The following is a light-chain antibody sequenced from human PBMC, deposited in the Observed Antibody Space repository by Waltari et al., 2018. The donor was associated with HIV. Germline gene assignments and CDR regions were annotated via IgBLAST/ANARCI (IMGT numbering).Light chain of an antibody. J-gene: IGKJ4*01. CDR3: QQYYRYPLT. CDR2: TVS. Sequence: AIRMTQSPSSLSASTGDRVTITCQASQSLENYLAWYQQRPGKAPKLLIYTVSTLQSGVPSRFSGSGSGTDFTLTISGLRSEDYATYFCQQYYRYPLTFGGGTKVEIK. V-gene: IGKV1-8*01. CDR1: QSLENY.